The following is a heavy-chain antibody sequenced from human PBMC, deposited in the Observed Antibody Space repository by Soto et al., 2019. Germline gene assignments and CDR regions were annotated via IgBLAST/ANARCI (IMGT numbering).Heavy chain of an antibody. CDR3: AHIVVVPAAPGYYYYYGMDV. CDR2: IIPIFGTA. CDR1: GGTFSSYA. J-gene: IGHJ6*02. V-gene: IGHV1-69*01. D-gene: IGHD2-2*01. Sequence: QVQLVQSGAEVKKPGSSVKVSCKASGGTFSSYAISWVRQAPGQGLEWMGGIIPIFGTANYAQKFQGRVTITADESTSTAYMELSSLRSEDTAVYYCAHIVVVPAAPGYYYYYGMDVWGQGTTVTVSS.